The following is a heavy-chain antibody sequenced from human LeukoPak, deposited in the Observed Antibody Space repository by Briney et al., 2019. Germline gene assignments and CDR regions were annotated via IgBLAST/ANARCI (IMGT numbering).Heavy chain of an antibody. CDR3: ARDRNYYDSSLGY. CDR1: GGSISTSSYY. Sequence: SSETLSLTCTVSGGSISTSSYYWSWIRQPPGKALEWIGYMYDSGKTNYDPSLKSRVTMSVDTSKNQFSLKLSSVTAADTAVYYCARDRNYYDSSLGYWGQGVLVTVSS. J-gene: IGHJ4*02. D-gene: IGHD3-22*01. CDR2: MYDSGKT. V-gene: IGHV4-61*01.